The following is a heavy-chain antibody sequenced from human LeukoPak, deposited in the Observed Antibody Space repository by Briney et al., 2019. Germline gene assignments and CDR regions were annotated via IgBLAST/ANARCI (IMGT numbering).Heavy chain of an antibody. Sequence: GGSLRLSCAASGFTFSSYAMSWVRQAPGKGLEWISAISGSGGSTYYADSVKGRFTISRDNSKNTLYLQMNSLRAEDTAVYYCAKAIPLIWFGGYFDYWGQGTLVTVSS. CDR2: ISGSGGST. V-gene: IGHV3-23*01. D-gene: IGHD3-10*01. CDR1: GFTFSSYA. CDR3: AKAIPLIWFGGYFDY. J-gene: IGHJ4*02.